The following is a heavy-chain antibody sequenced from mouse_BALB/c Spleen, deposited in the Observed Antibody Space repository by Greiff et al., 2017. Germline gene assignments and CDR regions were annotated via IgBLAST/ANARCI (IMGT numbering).Heavy chain of an antibody. D-gene: IGHD2-14*01. Sequence: VKLMESGPGLVAPSQSLSITCTVSGFSLTSYGVHWVRQPPGKGLEWLGVIWAGGSTNYNSALMSRRSISKDNSKSQVFLTMNSLQTDDTAMYYCARNYGYDEYYLDYWGQGTTLTVSS. CDR2: IWAGGST. CDR3: ARNYGYDEYYLDY. CDR1: GFSLTSYG. J-gene: IGHJ2*01. V-gene: IGHV2-9*02.